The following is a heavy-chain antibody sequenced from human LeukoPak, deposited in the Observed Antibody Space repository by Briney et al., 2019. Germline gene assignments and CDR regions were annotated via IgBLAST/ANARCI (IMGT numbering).Heavy chain of an antibody. J-gene: IGHJ6*02. CDR3: ARGPVVPAARGMDV. V-gene: IGHV3-21*01. Sequence: GGSLRLSCAASGFTFGSHSMNWVRQAPGKGLEWVSSISSSSSYIYYADSVKGRFTISRDNAKNSLYLQMNSLRAEDTAVYYCARGPVVPAARGMDVWGQGTTVTVSS. D-gene: IGHD2-2*01. CDR1: GFTFGSHS. CDR2: ISSSSSYI.